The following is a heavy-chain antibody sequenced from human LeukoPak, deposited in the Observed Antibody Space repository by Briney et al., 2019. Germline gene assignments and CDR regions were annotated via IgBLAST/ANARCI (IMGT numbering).Heavy chain of an antibody. CDR3: ARVMGSSWYYFGY. J-gene: IGHJ4*02. V-gene: IGHV1-69*13. CDR2: IIPIFGTA. D-gene: IGHD6-13*01. Sequence: GASVKVSCKASGYTFTSYGISWVRQAPGQGLEWMGGIIPIFGTANYAQKFQGRVTITADESTSTAYMELSSLRSEDTAVYYCARVMGSSWYYFGYWGQGTLVTVSS. CDR1: GYTFTSYG.